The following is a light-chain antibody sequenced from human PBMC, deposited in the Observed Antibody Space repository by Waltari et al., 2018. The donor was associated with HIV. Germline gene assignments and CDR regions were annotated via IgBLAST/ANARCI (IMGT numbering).Light chain of an antibody. V-gene: IGLV2-8*01. CDR2: DVI. CDR1: SSDVGGYNY. J-gene: IGLJ2*01. Sequence: QSALTQPPSASGSPGQSVTLSCTGTSSDVGGYNYVSWHQQPPGTAPKLMIYDVIKRPSGVRDRVSGAKSGNTASVTVSGLQREDEADYYCSSHAGSKVVFGGGTRLTVL. CDR3: SSHAGSKVV.